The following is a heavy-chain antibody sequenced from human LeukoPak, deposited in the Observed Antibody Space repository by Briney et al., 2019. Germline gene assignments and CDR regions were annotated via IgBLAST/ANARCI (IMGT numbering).Heavy chain of an antibody. D-gene: IGHD2-21*01. CDR3: ARHEIPLNYFDY. J-gene: IGHJ4*02. CDR2: IYYSGST. CDR1: GGSISSSSYY. V-gene: IGHV4-39*01. Sequence: SETLSLSCTVSGGSISSSSYYWGWIRQPPGKGLEWIGSIYYSGSTYYSPSLKSRVTISVDTSKNQFSLKLSSVTAADTAVYYCARHEIPLNYFDYWGQGTLVTVSS.